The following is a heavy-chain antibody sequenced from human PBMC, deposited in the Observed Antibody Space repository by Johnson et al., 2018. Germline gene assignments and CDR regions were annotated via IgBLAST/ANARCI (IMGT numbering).Heavy chain of an antibody. CDR1: GFTFSTYA. Sequence: ESGGGVVQPGRSLRLSCTASGFTFSTYAIHWVRQAPGKGLEWVAVISYDGSNKNYADSVKGRFTISRDNSKNTLYLQMNSLRAEDTAVYYCARALEGFHYWGQGTLVTVSS. CDR3: ARALEGFHY. CDR2: ISYDGSNK. J-gene: IGHJ4*02. V-gene: IGHV3-30*03.